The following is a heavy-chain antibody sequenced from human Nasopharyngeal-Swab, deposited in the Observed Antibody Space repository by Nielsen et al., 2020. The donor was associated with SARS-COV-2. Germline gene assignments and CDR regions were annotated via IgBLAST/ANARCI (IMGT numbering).Heavy chain of an antibody. CDR1: GFTFSSYG. D-gene: IGHD3-10*01. CDR2: IRYDGSNK. J-gene: IGHJ4*02. CDR3: AKDSGLLWFGISDY. Sequence: GSLTISCAASGFTFSSYGMHWVRQAPGKGLEWVAFIRYDGSNKYYADSVKGRFTISRDNSKNTLYLQMNSLRAEDTAVYYCAKDSGLLWFGISDYWGQGTLVTVSS. V-gene: IGHV3-30*02.